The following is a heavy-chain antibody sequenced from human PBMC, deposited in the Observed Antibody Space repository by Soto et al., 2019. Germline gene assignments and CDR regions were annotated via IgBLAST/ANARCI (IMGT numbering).Heavy chain of an antibody. CDR2: INHSGST. CDR3: ASMKRDYSRAFDL. J-gene: IGHJ3*01. V-gene: IGHV4-34*01. D-gene: IGHD2-15*01. Sequence: QVQLQQWGAGLLKPSETLSLTCAVYGGSFSGYYWSWIRQPPGKGLEWIGEINHSGSTNYNPSLMSRVTISVDTSKNQFSLKLSSVTAADTAVYYCASMKRDYSRAFDLWGQGTMVTVSS. CDR1: GGSFSGYY.